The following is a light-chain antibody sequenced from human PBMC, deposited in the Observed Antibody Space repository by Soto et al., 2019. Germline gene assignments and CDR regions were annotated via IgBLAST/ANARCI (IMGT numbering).Light chain of an antibody. Sequence: IVLTQSPGTLSLSPWERATLSCRASQSVNKNYLAWYQQKPGQAPRLLIYGASNRATGIPDRFRGSGSGTDFSLTISRLEPEDFAVYYCQQYGSSRTFGQGTKVDI. J-gene: IGKJ1*01. CDR2: GAS. V-gene: IGKV3-20*01. CDR3: QQYGSSRT. CDR1: QSVNKNY.